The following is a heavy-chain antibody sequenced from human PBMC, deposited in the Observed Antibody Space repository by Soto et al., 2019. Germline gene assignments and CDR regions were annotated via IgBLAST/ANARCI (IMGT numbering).Heavy chain of an antibody. CDR1: GYTFTSYD. J-gene: IGHJ6*02. CDR3: ARGWGIVGATEYYYYGMDV. D-gene: IGHD1-26*01. V-gene: IGHV1-8*01. Sequence: GASVKVSCKASGYTFTSYDINWMRQATGQGLEWMGWMNPNSGNTGYAQKFQGRVTMTRNTSISTAYMELSSLRSEDTAVYYCARGWGIVGATEYYYYGMDVWGQGTTVTVSS. CDR2: MNPNSGNT.